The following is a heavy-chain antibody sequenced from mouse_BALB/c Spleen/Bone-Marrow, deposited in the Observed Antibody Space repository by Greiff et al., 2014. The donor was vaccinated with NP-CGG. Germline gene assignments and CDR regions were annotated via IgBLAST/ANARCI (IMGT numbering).Heavy chain of an antibody. Sequence: QVQLKDSRPGLVAPSQSLSITCTVSGFSLTGYGVNWVRQPPGKGLEWLGMIWGDGSTDYNSALKSRLSISKDNSKSQVFLKMNSLQTDDTARYYCARTLGHYAMDYWGQGTSVTVSS. J-gene: IGHJ4*01. V-gene: IGHV2-6-7*01. D-gene: IGHD4-1*01. CDR2: IWGDGST. CDR1: GFSLTGYG. CDR3: ARTLGHYAMDY.